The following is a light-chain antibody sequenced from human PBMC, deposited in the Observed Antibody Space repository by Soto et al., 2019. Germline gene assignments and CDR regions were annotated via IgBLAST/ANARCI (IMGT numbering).Light chain of an antibody. CDR2: GAS. CDR3: QQYGNSIT. Sequence: IVLTQSPGTLSLSPGERATLSCRATQSVSSSFLAWYQQRPGQAPRLLIFGASNRATGIPDRFSGSGSGTDFSLTISRLEPEDCAVYYGQQYGNSITFGGGTKVDIK. J-gene: IGKJ4*01. V-gene: IGKV3-20*01. CDR1: QSVSSSF.